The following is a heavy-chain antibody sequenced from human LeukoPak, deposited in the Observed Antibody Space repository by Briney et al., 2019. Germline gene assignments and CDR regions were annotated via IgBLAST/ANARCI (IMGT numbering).Heavy chain of an antibody. D-gene: IGHD3-3*01. CDR1: GGSITTNGYY. V-gene: IGHV4-39*01. J-gene: IGHJ4*02. CDR2: IFYSGST. Sequence: PSETLSLTCTVSGGSITTNGYYWGWIRQPPGEGLEWIANIFYSGSTYYNPSLKSRVTISVDSSKNQFSLKLNSVTAADTAAYYCARHRTPGFGVVPSDSWGQGTLVTVSS. CDR3: ARHRTPGFGVVPSDS.